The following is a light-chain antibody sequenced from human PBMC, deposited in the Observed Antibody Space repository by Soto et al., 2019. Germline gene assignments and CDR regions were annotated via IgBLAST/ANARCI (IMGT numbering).Light chain of an antibody. V-gene: IGKV3-15*01. CDR1: QGVGSN. Sequence: IVVTQSPATLSVSPGVRATLSCRASQGVGSNLAWYQQRPGQAPRLLIYDASTRATGIPDRFSGSGSGTEFTLTISSLQSEDFAVYYCQQFNIWPHMLSFGGGTKLEMK. J-gene: IGKJ4*01. CDR3: QQFNIWPHMLS. CDR2: DAS.